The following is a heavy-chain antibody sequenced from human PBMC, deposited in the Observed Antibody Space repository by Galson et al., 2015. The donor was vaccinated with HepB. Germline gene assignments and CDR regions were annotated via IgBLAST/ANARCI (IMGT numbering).Heavy chain of an antibody. V-gene: IGHV3-72*01. CDR1: GFSFSDHY. Sequence: SLRLSCAVSGFSFSDHYIDWVHQAPGKGLEWVGRSRNKPKGYSTAYAASVKGRFTVSRDDSKNSVFLQMNSLRSEDTAVYYCARSEVTTVVTDFDSWGQGTLVTVSS. J-gene: IGHJ4*02. D-gene: IGHD4-23*01. CDR3: ARSEVTTVVTDFDS. CDR2: SRNKPKGYST.